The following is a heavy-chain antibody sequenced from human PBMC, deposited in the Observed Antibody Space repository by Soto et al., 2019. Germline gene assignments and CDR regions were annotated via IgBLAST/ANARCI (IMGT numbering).Heavy chain of an antibody. CDR3: ARPSGSYLYYFDY. CDR1: GGSISSGCYY. J-gene: IGHJ4*02. D-gene: IGHD1-26*01. CDR2: IYYSGST. Sequence: SETLSLTCPVSGGSISSGCYYWSWIRQHPGKGLEWIGYIYYSGSTYYNPSLKSRVTISVDTSKNQFSLKLSSVTAADTAVYYCARPSGSYLYYFDYWGQGTLVTVSS. V-gene: IGHV4-31*03.